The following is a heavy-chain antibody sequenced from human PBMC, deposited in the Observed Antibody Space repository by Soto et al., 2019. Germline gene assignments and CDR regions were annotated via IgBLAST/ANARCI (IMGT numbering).Heavy chain of an antibody. Sequence: EVQLLESGGGLVQPGGSLRLSCAASGFTFSSYAMSWVRQAPGKGLEWVSAISGSGGSTYYADSVKGRFTIASDNSKNTLYLQMNSLRAEDTAVYYCAKGVRFGELFTFDYWCQGTLVTVSS. D-gene: IGHD3-10*01. CDR2: ISGSGGST. CDR3: AKGVRFGELFTFDY. V-gene: IGHV3-23*01. CDR1: GFTFSSYA. J-gene: IGHJ4*02.